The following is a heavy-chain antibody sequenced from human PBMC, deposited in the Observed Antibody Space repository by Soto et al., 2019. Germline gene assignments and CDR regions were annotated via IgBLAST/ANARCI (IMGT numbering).Heavy chain of an antibody. Sequence: QVQLQESGPGLVKPSGTLSLTCAVSGGSISTDNWWSWVRQPPGKGLEWVGEIYHSGSTNYNPSLKSRHTISIDKSKDQFSLDVRSVTAADTAAYYCARGGRWLFDYWGQGTLVTVSS. D-gene: IGHD5-12*01. V-gene: IGHV4-4*02. CDR2: IYHSGST. CDR1: GGSISTDNW. CDR3: ARGGRWLFDY. J-gene: IGHJ4*02.